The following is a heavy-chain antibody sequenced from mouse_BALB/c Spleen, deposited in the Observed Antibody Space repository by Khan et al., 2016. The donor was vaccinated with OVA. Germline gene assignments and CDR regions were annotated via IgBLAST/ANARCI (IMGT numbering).Heavy chain of an antibody. D-gene: IGHD2-14*01. CDR1: GYTFTTYT. J-gene: IGHJ3*01. CDR2: IIPTNDYT. CDR3: AREGAYYRSDGWFAY. Sequence: VQLQESGAELARPGASVKMSCKASGYTFTTYTMHWVKQRPGQGLEWIGYIIPTNDYTNYNQKFKDRATLTADKSSSTAYMQLSSLTSEDSALHYCAREGAYYRSDGWFAYWGQGTLVTVSA. V-gene: IGHV1-4*01.